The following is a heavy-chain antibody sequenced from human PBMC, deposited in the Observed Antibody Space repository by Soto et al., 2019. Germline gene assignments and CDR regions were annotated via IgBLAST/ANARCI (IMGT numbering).Heavy chain of an antibody. CDR3: AKDVVVGATPGLGDYYYYYGMDV. Sequence: GGSLRLSCAAAGFTFGSYGMHWVRQAPGKGLEWVAVIWYDGSNKYYADSVKGRFTISRENSKNTLYLQMNSLRAEDTAVYYCAKDVVVGATPGLGDYYYYYGMDVWGQGTTVTVSS. V-gene: IGHV3-30*02. CDR1: GFTFGSYG. J-gene: IGHJ6*02. CDR2: IWYDGSNK. D-gene: IGHD1-26*01.